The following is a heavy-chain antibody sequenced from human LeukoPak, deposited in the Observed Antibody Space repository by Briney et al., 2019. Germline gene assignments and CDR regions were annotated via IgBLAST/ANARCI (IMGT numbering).Heavy chain of an antibody. D-gene: IGHD2/OR15-2a*01. CDR1: GGSFSGYY. V-gene: IGHV4-59*08. CDR2: IYYSGST. J-gene: IGHJ6*02. Sequence: SETLSLTCAVYGGSFSGYYWSWIRQPPGKGLEWIGYIYYSGSTNYNPSLKSRVTISVDTTNNQFSLKLSSVTAADTAVYYCARHQIPFRYYYYGMDVWGQGTTVTVSS. CDR3: ARHQIPFRYYYYGMDV.